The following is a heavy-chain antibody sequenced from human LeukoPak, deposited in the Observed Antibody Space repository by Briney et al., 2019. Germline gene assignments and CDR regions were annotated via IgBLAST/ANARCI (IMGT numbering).Heavy chain of an antibody. CDR1: GGSISNYY. V-gene: IGHV4-4*07. D-gene: IGHD1/OR15-1a*01. CDR2: IFSNGGT. Sequence: PSETLSLTCTVSGGSISNYYWNWIRQPAGEGLEWIGRIFSNGGTNYNPSRKSRVTLSVDTSKNQFSLSLTSVTAADAAVYYCARGEHTFDYWGQRTLVTVSS. CDR3: ARGEHTFDY. J-gene: IGHJ4*02.